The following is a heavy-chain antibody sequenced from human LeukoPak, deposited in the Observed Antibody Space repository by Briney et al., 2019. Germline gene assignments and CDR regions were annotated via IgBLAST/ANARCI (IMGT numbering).Heavy chain of an antibody. D-gene: IGHD2/OR15-2a*01. CDR2: INPNSGGT. CDR1: GYSFTDYY. Sequence: ASVKVSCKASGYSFTDYYMHWVRQAPGQGLEWIGWINPNSGGTNYAQKFQGRVTMTRDTSISTAYMDLYRLRSDDTAVYHCASERSTTRRFDPWGQGTLVTVSS. CDR3: ASERSTTRRFDP. V-gene: IGHV1-2*02. J-gene: IGHJ5*02.